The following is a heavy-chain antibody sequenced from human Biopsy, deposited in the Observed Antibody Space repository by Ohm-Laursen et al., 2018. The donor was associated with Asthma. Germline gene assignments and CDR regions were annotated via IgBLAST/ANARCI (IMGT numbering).Heavy chain of an antibody. V-gene: IGHV4-59*01. CDR1: PGSISDYY. D-gene: IGHD6-13*01. J-gene: IGHJ4*02. Sequence: PSQTLSLTCPVSPGSISDYYWNWIRQFPGKGLEWIGYVYSTGSTRYNPSLKSRVTISVDTSINQVSLRLSSVTAADTAMYYCARATSTWSQSGPHYFDHWGQGALVTVSS. CDR2: VYSTGST. CDR3: ARATSTWSQSGPHYFDH.